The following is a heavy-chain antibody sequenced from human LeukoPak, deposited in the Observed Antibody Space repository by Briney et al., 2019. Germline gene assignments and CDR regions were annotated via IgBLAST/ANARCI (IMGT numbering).Heavy chain of an antibody. J-gene: IGHJ4*02. Sequence: SETLSLTCTVSGGSVSTYYWSWIRQPAGKGLEWIGRFYTSGSTNYNPSLKSRVTMSVDTSKNQFSLKLSSVTAADTAVYYCAGGSYYGYYFDYWGQGTLVTVSS. V-gene: IGHV4-4*07. CDR3: AGGSYYGYYFDY. CDR1: GGSVSTYY. D-gene: IGHD3-10*01. CDR2: FYTSGST.